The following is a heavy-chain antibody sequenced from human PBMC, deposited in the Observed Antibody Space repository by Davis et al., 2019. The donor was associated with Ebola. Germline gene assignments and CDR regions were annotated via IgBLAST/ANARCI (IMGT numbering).Heavy chain of an antibody. D-gene: IGHD5-12*01. CDR1: GFTFSIYG. Sequence: GESLKISCAASGFTFSIYGMHWVRQAPGTGLEWVAVISYDGSNKYYADSVKGRFTISRDNSKNTLYLQMNSLRAEDTAVYYCAKDFYSGRTYYYYGMDVWGQGTTVTVSS. CDR2: ISYDGSNK. CDR3: AKDFYSGRTYYYYGMDV. V-gene: IGHV3-30*18. J-gene: IGHJ6*02.